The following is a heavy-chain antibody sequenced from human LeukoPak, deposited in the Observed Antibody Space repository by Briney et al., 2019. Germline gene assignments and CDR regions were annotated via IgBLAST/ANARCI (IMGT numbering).Heavy chain of an antibody. Sequence: ASVKVSCKASGYTFTSYDISWVRQAPGQGLEWMGWISTYNGDTNYAQKLQGRVTMTTDTSTSTAYMELRSLRSDDTAVYYCAKSITGTTRSYWGQGTLVTVSS. CDR2: ISTYNGDT. CDR1: GYTFTSYD. CDR3: AKSITGTTRSY. V-gene: IGHV1-18*01. D-gene: IGHD1-7*01. J-gene: IGHJ4*02.